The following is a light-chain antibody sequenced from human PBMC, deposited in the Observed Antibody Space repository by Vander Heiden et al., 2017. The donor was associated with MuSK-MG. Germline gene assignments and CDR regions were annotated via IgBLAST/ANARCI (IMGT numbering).Light chain of an antibody. CDR2: ENS. CDR1: KLGDKY. CDR3: QAWDGSTVV. V-gene: IGLV3-1*01. J-gene: IGLJ2*01. Sequence: DLPQPPSVSVSPGQTASITCSGDKLGDKYVCWYQQKPGQSPVLVIYENSKRPSGIPERFSGSNSGNTATLTISGTQAVDEADYYCQAWDGSTVVFGGGTKLTVL.